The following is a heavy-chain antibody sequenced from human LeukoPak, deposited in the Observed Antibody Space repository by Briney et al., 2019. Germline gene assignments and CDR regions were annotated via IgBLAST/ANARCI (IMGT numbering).Heavy chain of an antibody. V-gene: IGHV3-23*01. D-gene: IGHD5-18*01. J-gene: IGHJ4*02. CDR2: ISGSGGST. CDR3: AKAKIQHEGEDY. CDR1: GFTFSDYY. Sequence: PGGSLRLSCAASGFTFSDYYMSWVRQAPGKGLEWVSAISGSGGSTYYADSVKGRFTISRDNSKNTLYLQMNSLRAEDTAVYYCAKAKIQHEGEDYWGQGTLVTVSS.